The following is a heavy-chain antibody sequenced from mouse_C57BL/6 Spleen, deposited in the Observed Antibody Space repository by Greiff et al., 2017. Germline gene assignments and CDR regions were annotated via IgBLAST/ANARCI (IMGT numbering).Heavy chain of an antibody. Sequence: QVQLQESGPGLVAPSQSLSITCTVSGFSLTSYGVSWVRQPPGKGLEWLGVICGDGSTNYHSALISRLSISKDNSKRQVFLKLNRLQTDDTATYYCAKQKPYDYDAFDYWGQGTTLTVSS. CDR3: AKQKPYDYDAFDY. CDR2: ICGDGST. D-gene: IGHD2-4*01. CDR1: GFSLTSYG. V-gene: IGHV2-3*01. J-gene: IGHJ2*01.